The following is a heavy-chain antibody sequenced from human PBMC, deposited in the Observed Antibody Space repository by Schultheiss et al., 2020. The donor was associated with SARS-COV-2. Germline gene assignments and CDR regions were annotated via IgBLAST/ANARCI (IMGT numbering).Heavy chain of an antibody. V-gene: IGHV3-21*01. J-gene: IGHJ6*02. CDR1: GFTFSSYG. CDR3: ASGGNSYYYYGMDV. CDR2: ISSSSSYI. D-gene: IGHD4-23*01. Sequence: GGSLRLSCAASGFTFSSYGMHWVRQAPGKGLEWVSSISSSSSYIYYADSVKGRFTISRDNAKNSLYLQMNSLRAEDTAVYYCASGGNSYYYYGMDVWGQGTTVTVSS.